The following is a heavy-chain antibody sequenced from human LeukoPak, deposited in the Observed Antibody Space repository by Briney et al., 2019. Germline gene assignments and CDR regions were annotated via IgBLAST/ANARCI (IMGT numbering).Heavy chain of an antibody. D-gene: IGHD6-19*01. CDR3: AKAGIGVVGYFDY. CDR2: IRGSGGGT. CDR1: GFTFSSYA. Sequence: GGSLRLSCAASGFTFSSYAMSWLRQAPGKGLEWVSTIRGSGGGTYYADSVKGRFTISRDNSKNTLYLQMNSLRDEDTALYYCAKAGIGVVGYFDYWGQGTLVTVSS. J-gene: IGHJ4*02. V-gene: IGHV3-23*01.